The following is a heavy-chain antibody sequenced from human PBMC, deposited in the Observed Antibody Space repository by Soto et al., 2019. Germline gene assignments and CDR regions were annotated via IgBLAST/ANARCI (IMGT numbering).Heavy chain of an antibody. CDR2: IYYSGST. V-gene: IGHV4-59*01. Sequence: SETLSLTCTVSGGSISSYYWSWIRQPPGKGLEWIGYIYYSGSTNYNPSLKSRVTISVDTSKNQFSLKLSSVTAADTAVYYCARDNDSGGYDGWFDYWGQGTLVTVSS. D-gene: IGHD5-12*01. CDR1: GGSISSYY. J-gene: IGHJ4*02. CDR3: ARDNDSGGYDGWFDY.